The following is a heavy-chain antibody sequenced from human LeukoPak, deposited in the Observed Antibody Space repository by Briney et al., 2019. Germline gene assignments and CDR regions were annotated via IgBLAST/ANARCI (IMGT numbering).Heavy chain of an antibody. CDR3: ARDPATGVGAGVFDY. D-gene: IGHD1-26*01. CDR1: GFTFSNYW. Sequence: PGGSLRLSCAASGFTFSNYWMAWVRQAPGRGLEWVASIKPDGSVIYYGDSVKGRFTLSRDNTKNALHLQMNSLRAEDTAVYYCARDPATGVGAGVFDYWGQGTLVTVSS. J-gene: IGHJ4*02. CDR2: IKPDGSVI. V-gene: IGHV3-7*01.